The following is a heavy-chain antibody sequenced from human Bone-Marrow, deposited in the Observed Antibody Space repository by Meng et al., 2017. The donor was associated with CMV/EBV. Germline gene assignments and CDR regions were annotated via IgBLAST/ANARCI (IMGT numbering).Heavy chain of an antibody. CDR2: INWNGGST. CDR1: GFTFDDYG. CDR3: VKCDLVTRRALAVPSGE. J-gene: IGHJ4*02. V-gene: IGHV3-20*04. D-gene: IGHD6-19*01. Sequence: GESLKISCAASGFTFDDYGMSWVRQAPGKGLEWVSGINWNGGSTGYADSVKGRFTISRDNAKNSLYLQMNSLRAEDTAVYFCVKCDLVTRRALAVPSGEWGQGTLVTVSS.